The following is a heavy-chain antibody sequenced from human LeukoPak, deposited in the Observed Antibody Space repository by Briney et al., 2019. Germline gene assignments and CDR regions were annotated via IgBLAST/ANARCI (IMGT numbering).Heavy chain of an antibody. CDR2: IGTIGDT. CDR3: AXDLRYYDSSGYLGWYFDL. D-gene: IGHD3-22*01. V-gene: IGHV3-13*01. CDR1: GFTFSSSD. Sequence: PGGSLRLSCAASGFTFSSSDMHWVRQPTGKGLEWVSAIGTIGDTYYPGSVKGRFTISRDNAKNSLYLQMNSLRAEDTAVYYCAXDLRYYDSSGYLGWYFDLWGRGTLVTVSS. J-gene: IGHJ2*01.